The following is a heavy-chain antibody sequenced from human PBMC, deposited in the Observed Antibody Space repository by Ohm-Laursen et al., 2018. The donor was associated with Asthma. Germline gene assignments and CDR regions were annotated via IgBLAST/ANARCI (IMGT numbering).Heavy chain of an antibody. CDR2: IKSDGTST. D-gene: IGHD6-25*01. V-gene: IGHV3-74*01. CDR1: GFTFSSYW. J-gene: IGHJ6*02. CDR3: AKQGLRGAGMDV. Sequence: SLRLSCTASGFTFSSYWMHWVRQAPGKGLVWVSHIKSDGTSTNYADAVKGRFTISRDNSKNTLYLQMNSLRAEDTAVYYCAKQGLRGAGMDVWGQGTTVTVSS.